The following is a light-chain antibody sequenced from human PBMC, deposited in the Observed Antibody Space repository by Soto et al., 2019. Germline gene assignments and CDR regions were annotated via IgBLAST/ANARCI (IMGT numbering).Light chain of an antibody. CDR1: QSVSAN. CDR2: GAS. CDR3: QQYGSSPPIT. V-gene: IGKV3-20*01. Sequence: EILMTQSQGALSVSPGERVTVSCRASQSVSANLAWYQQKPGQAPRLLIYGASSRATGIPDRFSGSGSGTDFTLTISRLEPEDFAVYYCQQYGSSPPITFGQGTRLEIK. J-gene: IGKJ5*01.